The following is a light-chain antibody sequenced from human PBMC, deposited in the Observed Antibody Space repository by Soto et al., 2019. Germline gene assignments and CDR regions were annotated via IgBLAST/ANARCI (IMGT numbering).Light chain of an antibody. J-gene: IGLJ3*02. CDR1: SSDVGSYNY. CDR3: CSYAGSYTWV. Sequence: QSALTQPRSVSGSPGQSVALSCTGTSSDVGSYNYVSWYQQHPGKAPKLMIDDVNKRPSGVPDRFSGSRSGNTASLTISGLQAEDEADYYCCSYAGSYTWVFGGGTKFTVL. V-gene: IGLV2-11*01. CDR2: DVN.